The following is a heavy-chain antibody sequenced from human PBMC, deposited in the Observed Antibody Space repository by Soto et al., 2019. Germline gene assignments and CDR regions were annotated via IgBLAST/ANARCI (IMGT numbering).Heavy chain of an antibody. J-gene: IGHJ4*02. CDR2: IKQDGSEK. D-gene: IGHD6-19*01. V-gene: IGHV3-7*01. CDR3: ASSLIIAVAGFFDY. CDR1: GFTFSSYW. Sequence: VQLVESGGGLVQPGGSLRLSCAASGFTFSSYWMSWVRQAPGKGLEWVANIKQDGSEKYYVDSVKGRFTISRDNAKNSLYLQMNSLRAEDTAVYYCASSLIIAVAGFFDYWGQGTLVTVSS.